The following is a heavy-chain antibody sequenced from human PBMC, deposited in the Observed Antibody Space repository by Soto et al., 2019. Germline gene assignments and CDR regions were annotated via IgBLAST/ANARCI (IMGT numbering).Heavy chain of an antibody. V-gene: IGHV3-48*01. D-gene: IGHD6-13*01. CDR3: ARAPYSSSWYNWFDP. CDR1: GFTFSSYS. CDR2: ISSSSSTI. J-gene: IGHJ5*02. Sequence: EVQLVESGGGLVQPGGSLRLSCAASGFTFSSYSMNWVRQAPGKGLEWVSYISSSSSTIYYADSVKGRFTISRENAKNSLYLQMNSLRAEDTAVYYCARAPYSSSWYNWFDPWGQGTLVTVSS.